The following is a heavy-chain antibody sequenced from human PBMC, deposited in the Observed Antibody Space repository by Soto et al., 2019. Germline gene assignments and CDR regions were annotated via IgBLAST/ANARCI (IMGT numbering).Heavy chain of an antibody. CDR1: GGTFSSYA. J-gene: IGHJ3*02. D-gene: IGHD3-22*01. Sequence: SVKVSCKASGGTFSSYAISWVRQAPGQGLEWMGGIIPMYATTNYEQKFQGRVTITADESTSTAYMELSSLRSEDTAVYYCAHSSSGYYAFDIWGQGKMVTVSS. V-gene: IGHV1-69*13. CDR3: AHSSSGYYAFDI. CDR2: IIPMYATT.